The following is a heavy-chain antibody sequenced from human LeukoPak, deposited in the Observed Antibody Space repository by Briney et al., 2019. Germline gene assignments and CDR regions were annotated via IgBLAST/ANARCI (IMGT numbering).Heavy chain of an antibody. Sequence: PSETLSLTCTVSGGSVSSGSYYWSWIRQPPGKGLEWIGYIYYSGSTNYNPSLKSRVTISVDTSKNQFFLKLSSVTAADTAVYYCARGPYSSGWYFDYWGQGTLVTVSS. V-gene: IGHV4-61*01. D-gene: IGHD6-19*01. CDR1: GGSVSSGSYY. CDR3: ARGPYSSGWYFDY. CDR2: IYYSGST. J-gene: IGHJ4*02.